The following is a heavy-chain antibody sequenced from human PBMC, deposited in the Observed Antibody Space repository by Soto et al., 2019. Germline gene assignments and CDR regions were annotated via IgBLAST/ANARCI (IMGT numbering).Heavy chain of an antibody. CDR1: GGSISSGDFY. D-gene: IGHD6-19*01. V-gene: IGHV4-39*01. CDR2: IYYSGST. CDR3: ATKTGGGWEDGMDV. Sequence: SETLSLTCTVSGGSISSGDFYWSWISQPPGKGLEWIGSIYYSGSTYYNPSLKSRVTISVDTSKNQFSLKLSSVTAADTAVYYCATKTGGGWEDGMDVWGQGTTVTVSS. J-gene: IGHJ6*02.